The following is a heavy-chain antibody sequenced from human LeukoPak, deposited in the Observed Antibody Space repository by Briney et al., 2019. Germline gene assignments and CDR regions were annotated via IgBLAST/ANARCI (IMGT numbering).Heavy chain of an antibody. CDR2: ISAYNDNT. J-gene: IGHJ4*02. D-gene: IGHD1-26*01. V-gene: IGHV1-18*01. CDR3: ARVPGGGLGWELLAY. CDR1: GYTFSSYG. Sequence: ASVKVSCKASGYTFSSYGITWVRRAPGQGLEWMGWISAYNDNTNYAQNLQGRVTMTTDTSTSTAYMDLRGLRSDDTAVYYCARVPGGGLGWELLAYWGQGTLVTVSS.